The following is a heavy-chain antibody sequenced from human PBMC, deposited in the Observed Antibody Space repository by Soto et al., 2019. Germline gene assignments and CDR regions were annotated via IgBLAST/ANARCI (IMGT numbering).Heavy chain of an antibody. J-gene: IGHJ3*02. CDR2: ISWNSGSI. V-gene: IGHV3-9*01. D-gene: IGHD2-15*01. CDR3: AKVVVVAVNDAFDI. CDR1: GFTFDDYA. Sequence: GGSLRLSCAASGFTFDDYAMHWVRQAPGKGLEWVSGISWNSGSIGYADSVKGRFTISRDNAKNALYLQMNSLRAEDTALYYCAKVVVVAVNDAFDIWGQGTMVTVSS.